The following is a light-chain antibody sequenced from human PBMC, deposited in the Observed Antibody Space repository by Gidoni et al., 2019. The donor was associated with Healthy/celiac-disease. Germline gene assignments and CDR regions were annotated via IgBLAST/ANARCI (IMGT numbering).Light chain of an antibody. CDR1: SSDVGGYNY. V-gene: IGLV2-14*01. CDR3: SSYTSSSTPVV. CDR2: EVS. J-gene: IGLJ2*01. Sequence: QSALTQPASVSGSPGQSITISCAGTSSDVGGYNYVSWYQHHPGKAPKLMIYEVSNRPAGVSNLFSGSKSGNTASLTISGLQAEDEADYYCSSYTSSSTPVVFGGGTKLTVL.